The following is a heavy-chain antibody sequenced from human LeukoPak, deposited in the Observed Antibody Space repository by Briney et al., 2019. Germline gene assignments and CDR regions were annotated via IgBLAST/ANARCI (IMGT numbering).Heavy chain of an antibody. CDR1: GGSISSYY. CDR2: IYYSGST. CDR3: ARAGSSAYLIDY. D-gene: IGHD3-22*01. V-gene: IGHV4-59*01. J-gene: IGHJ4*02. Sequence: SETLSLTCTVSGGSISSYYWSWIRQPPGMGLEWIGYIYYSGSTNYNPSLKSRVTISVDTSKNQFSLKLTSVTAADTAVYYCARAGSSAYLIDYWGQGTLVTVSS.